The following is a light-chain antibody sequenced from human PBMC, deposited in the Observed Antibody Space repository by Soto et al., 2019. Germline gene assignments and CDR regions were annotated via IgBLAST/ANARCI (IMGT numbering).Light chain of an antibody. Sequence: DIQMTQSPSTLSASVGDRVTITCRASQNIERWLAWYQQKPGKAPKLLLYDVSSLESGVPSRFSGSGSGTEFILTINGLQPDDFATYFSQQFKSGTWTFGQGTKVDIK. CDR2: DVS. V-gene: IGKV1-5*01. J-gene: IGKJ1*01. CDR1: QNIERW. CDR3: QQFKSGTWT.